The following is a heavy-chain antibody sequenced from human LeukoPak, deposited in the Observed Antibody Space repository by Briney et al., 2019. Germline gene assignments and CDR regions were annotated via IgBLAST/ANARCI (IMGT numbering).Heavy chain of an antibody. V-gene: IGHV1-46*01. Sequence: ASVKVSCKASGYTFTSYYMHWVRQAPGQGLEWMGIINPSGGSTSYAQKFQGRVTMTRDTSTSTVYMELSSLRSEDTAVYYCARDLLDIVVVPAAQEMVPDAFDIWGQGTMVTVSS. CDR2: INPSGGST. CDR1: GYTFTSYY. J-gene: IGHJ3*02. D-gene: IGHD2-2*03. CDR3: ARDLLDIVVVPAAQEMVPDAFDI.